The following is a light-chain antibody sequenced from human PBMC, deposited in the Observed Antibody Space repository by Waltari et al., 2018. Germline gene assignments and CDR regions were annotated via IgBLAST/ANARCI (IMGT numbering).Light chain of an antibody. J-gene: IGLJ2*01. Sequence: QSALTQPPSASGSPGQSVTISCTGPSSDVGCFDYVSWYQQHPGKVPRLMIYEVSKRPSGVPDRFSGSKSGNTASLTVSGLQVEDEAVYYCSSFAGSSQMLFGGGTKLTVL. V-gene: IGLV2-8*01. CDR3: SSFAGSSQML. CDR1: SSDVGCFDY. CDR2: EVS.